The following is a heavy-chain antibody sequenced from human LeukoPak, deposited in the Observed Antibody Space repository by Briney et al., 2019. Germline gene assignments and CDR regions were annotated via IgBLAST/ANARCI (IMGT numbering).Heavy chain of an antibody. CDR3: ARDRPTVVRGVLVY. V-gene: IGHV3-30-3*01. Sequence: PGRSLRLSCAASGYTFSNYAMHWVRQAPGKGLEWVAVISYDGSNKYYADSVKGRFTISRDNSKNTLYLQMNSLRAEDTAMYYCARDRPTVVRGVLVYWGKGTLVTVS. CDR2: ISYDGSNK. J-gene: IGHJ4*02. D-gene: IGHD3-10*01. CDR1: GYTFSNYA.